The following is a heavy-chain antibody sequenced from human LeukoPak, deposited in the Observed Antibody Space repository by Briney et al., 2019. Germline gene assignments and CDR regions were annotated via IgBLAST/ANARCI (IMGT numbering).Heavy chain of an antibody. CDR2: INHSGST. CDR3: ARGYPAAGFNY. CDR1: GGSFSGYY. V-gene: IGHV4-34*01. J-gene: IGHJ4*02. D-gene: IGHD6-13*01. Sequence: SETLSLTCAVYGGSFSGYYWSWIPQPPGKGLEWIGEINHSGSTNYNLSLKSRVTISVDTFKKQFSLKVSSVTAADTAVYYCARGYPAAGFNYWGQGTLVTVSS.